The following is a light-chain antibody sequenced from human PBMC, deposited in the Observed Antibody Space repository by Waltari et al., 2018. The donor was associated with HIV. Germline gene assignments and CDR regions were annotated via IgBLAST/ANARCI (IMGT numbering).Light chain of an antibody. Sequence: DIQMTQYPSSLSASVGDRVTINGQPSQHISNSLNWYQQTPGKAPNRLIYDASNLDTEVPSRFSVSGYGTDFNFSISSLQPEDIATYYCQQYDNVLFTFGPGTKVDIK. V-gene: IGKV1-33*01. CDR3: QQYDNVLFT. J-gene: IGKJ3*01. CDR2: DAS. CDR1: QHISNS.